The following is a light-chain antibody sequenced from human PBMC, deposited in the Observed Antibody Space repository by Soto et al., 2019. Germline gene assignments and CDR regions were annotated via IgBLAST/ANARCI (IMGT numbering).Light chain of an antibody. CDR2: ATS. CDR1: QSVFTN. J-gene: IGKJ2*01. CDR3: QQYNNWPYT. Sequence: EIVMTQSPATLSVSPGERVTLSCRASQSVFTNLAWHQQKPGQAPRLLIYATSTRATGVPSRFSGSGSGTEFTLTISSLQSEDFAVYYCQQYNNWPYTFGQGTKLEIK. V-gene: IGKV3-15*01.